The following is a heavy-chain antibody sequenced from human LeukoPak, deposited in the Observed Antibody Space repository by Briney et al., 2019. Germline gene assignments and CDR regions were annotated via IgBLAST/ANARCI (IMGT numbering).Heavy chain of an antibody. CDR2: IYHSGST. V-gene: IGHV4-38-2*02. Sequence: SETLSLTCTVSGYSISSGYYWGWIRQPPGKGLEWIGSIYHSGSTYYNPSLKSRVTISVDTSKNQFSLKLSSVTAADTAVYYCARDGYDSWWGYNIDYWGQGTLDTVSS. CDR1: GYSISSGYY. D-gene: IGHD5-12*01. J-gene: IGHJ4*02. CDR3: ARDGYDSWWGYNIDY.